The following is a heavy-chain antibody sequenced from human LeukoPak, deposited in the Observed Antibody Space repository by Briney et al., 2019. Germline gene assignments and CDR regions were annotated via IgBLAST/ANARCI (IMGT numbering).Heavy chain of an antibody. Sequence: GGSLRLSCSASGFNFNEYAMHWVRQAPGKGLEWVAVISFDGNDKYYADSVKGRFTISRDNSNNTVFLQVNSLRPEDAAVYFCARVWNPIAIVRGVLDYWGQGTLVTVSS. J-gene: IGHJ4*02. CDR1: GFNFNEYA. D-gene: IGHD3-10*01. CDR2: ISFDGNDK. V-gene: IGHV3-30-3*01. CDR3: ARVWNPIAIVRGVLDY.